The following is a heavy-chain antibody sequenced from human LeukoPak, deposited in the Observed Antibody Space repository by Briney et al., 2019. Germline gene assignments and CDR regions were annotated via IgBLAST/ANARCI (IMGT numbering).Heavy chain of an antibody. V-gene: IGHV1-69*13. Sequence: SVKVSCKASGGTFSSYAISWVRQAPGQGLEWMGGIIPIFGTANYAQKFQGRVTITADESTSTAYMELSSLRSEDTAVYYCASHAPDYYDSSGYRWYFDYWGQGTLVTVSS. D-gene: IGHD3-22*01. CDR2: IIPIFGTA. CDR1: GGTFSSYA. CDR3: ASHAPDYYDSSGYRWYFDY. J-gene: IGHJ4*02.